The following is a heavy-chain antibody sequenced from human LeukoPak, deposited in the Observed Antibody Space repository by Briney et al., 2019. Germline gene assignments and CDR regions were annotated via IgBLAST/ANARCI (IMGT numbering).Heavy chain of an antibody. D-gene: IGHD3-22*01. Sequence: SVKVSCKASGGTFSSYAISWVRQAPGQGLEWMGGIIPIFGTANYAQKFQGRVTITTDESTSTAYTELSSLRSEDTAVYYCASSLGGASTMIVGQFDPWGQGTLVTVSS. CDR2: IIPIFGTA. CDR1: GGTFSSYA. J-gene: IGHJ5*02. V-gene: IGHV1-69*05. CDR3: ASSLGGASTMIVGQFDP.